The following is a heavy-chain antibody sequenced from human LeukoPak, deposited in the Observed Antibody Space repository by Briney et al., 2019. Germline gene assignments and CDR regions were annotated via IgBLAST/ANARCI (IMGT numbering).Heavy chain of an antibody. Sequence: GESLKISCRGSGYSFPSYWIGWVRQTPGRGLEWMGIIYPGDSDTKYSPSFQGQVTISADRSISTTYLQWSSLKASDTAMYYCARQVAAAARSFDYWGQGTLVTVSS. V-gene: IGHV5-51*01. CDR2: IYPGDSDT. CDR1: GYSFPSYW. CDR3: ARQVAAAARSFDY. D-gene: IGHD2-15*01. J-gene: IGHJ4*02.